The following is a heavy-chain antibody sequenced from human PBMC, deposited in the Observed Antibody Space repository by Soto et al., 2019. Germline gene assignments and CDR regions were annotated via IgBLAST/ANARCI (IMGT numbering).Heavy chain of an antibody. Sequence: EVQLVESGGGLVQPGGSLRLSCAASGFTFSSYWMHWVRQPPGNGLVWVSHINGGGSRTSYADSVKGRFTISRDNAKNTLYLQMNSLRAEDTAVYYCVRDYIGLGLDYWGLGTLLIVSS. CDR2: INGGGSRT. CDR3: VRDYIGLGLDY. V-gene: IGHV3-74*01. CDR1: GFTFSSYW. J-gene: IGHJ4*02. D-gene: IGHD4-4*01.